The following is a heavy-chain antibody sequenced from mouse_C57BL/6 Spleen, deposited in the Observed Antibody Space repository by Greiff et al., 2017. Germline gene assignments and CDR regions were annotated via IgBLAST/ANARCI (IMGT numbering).Heavy chain of an antibody. D-gene: IGHD2-5*01. Sequence: VQLQQSGPGLVQPSQSLSITCTVSGFSLTSYGVHWVRQSPGKGLEWLGVIWRGGSTDYNAAFMSRLSITKDNSKSQVFFKMNSLQADDTAIYYCAKNGEAYYSNYLWFAYWGQGTLVTVSA. V-gene: IGHV2-5*01. J-gene: IGHJ3*01. CDR1: GFSLTSYG. CDR2: IWRGGST. CDR3: AKNGEAYYSNYLWFAY.